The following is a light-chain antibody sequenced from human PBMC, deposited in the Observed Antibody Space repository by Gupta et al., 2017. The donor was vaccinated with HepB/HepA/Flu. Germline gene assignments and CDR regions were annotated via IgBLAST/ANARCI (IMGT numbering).Light chain of an antibody. V-gene: IGLV2-11*01. CDR2: DVS. Sequence: QSALTQPRSVSGSPGQSVTIYCTGTSSDVGGYNYVSWYQQHPGKAPKLMIYDVSKRPSRVPDRFSGSKSGNTASLTISGLQAEDEADYYCCSYAGSYTVLFGGGTKLTVL. J-gene: IGLJ2*01. CDR1: SSDVGGYNY. CDR3: CSYAGSYTVL.